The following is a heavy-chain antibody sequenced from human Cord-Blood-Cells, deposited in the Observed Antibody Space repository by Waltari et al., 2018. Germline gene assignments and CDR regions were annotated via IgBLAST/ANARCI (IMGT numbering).Heavy chain of an antibody. CDR2: INHSGST. CDR3: ARAAGDVSGGYGYFDY. J-gene: IGHJ4*02. Sequence: QVQLQQWGAGLLKPSETLSLTCAVYGGSFSGYYWSWIRQPPGKGLEWSGEINHSGSTNYNPSLKSRVTISVDTSKNQFSLKLSSVTAADTAVYYCARAAGDVSGGYGYFDYWGQGTLVTVSS. V-gene: IGHV4-34*01. D-gene: IGHD3-16*01. CDR1: GGSFSGYY.